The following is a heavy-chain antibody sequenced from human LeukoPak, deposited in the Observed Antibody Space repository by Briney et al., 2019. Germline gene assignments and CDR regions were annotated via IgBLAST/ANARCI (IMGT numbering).Heavy chain of an antibody. CDR1: GFTFSSYG. D-gene: IGHD4-17*01. Sequence: GRSLRLSCAASGFTFSSYGMHWVRQAPGKGLEWVAVISYDGSNKYYADSVKGRFTISRDNSKNTLYPQMNSLRDEDTAVYYCTTVFEKWGQGTLVTVSS. CDR3: TTVFEK. V-gene: IGHV3-30*03. CDR2: ISYDGSNK. J-gene: IGHJ4*02.